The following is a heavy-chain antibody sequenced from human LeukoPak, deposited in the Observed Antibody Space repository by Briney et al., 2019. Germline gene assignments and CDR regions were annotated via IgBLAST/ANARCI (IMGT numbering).Heavy chain of an antibody. V-gene: IGHV1-2*02. Sequence: ASVKVSCKASGYTFTAYYIHWVRQGPGQGLEWTGWINPNTGGSSYAQNFQGRVTMTSDASISAAYMELSSLTSDDTAIYYCAKDAAPRTFYHHYYMDVWGKGTTVTVSS. D-gene: IGHD2/OR15-2a*01. CDR3: AKDAAPRTFYHHYYMDV. J-gene: IGHJ6*03. CDR2: INPNTGGS. CDR1: GYTFTAYY.